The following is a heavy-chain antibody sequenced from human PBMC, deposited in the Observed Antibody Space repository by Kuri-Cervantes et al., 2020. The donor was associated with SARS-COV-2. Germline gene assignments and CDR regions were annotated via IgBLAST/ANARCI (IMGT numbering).Heavy chain of an antibody. CDR2: IYHTGKS. Sequence: GSLRLSCTVSYASMTSFYWSWIRQSPGRGLEWIGYIYHTGKSNYSPSLESRVSMSMAASESRFYLTLTSVTAADTAIYYCAIGNDFSLDYWGQGTLVTVSS. CDR3: AIGNDFSLDY. V-gene: IGHV4-59*01. J-gene: IGHJ4*02. D-gene: IGHD1-1*01. CDR1: YASMTSFY.